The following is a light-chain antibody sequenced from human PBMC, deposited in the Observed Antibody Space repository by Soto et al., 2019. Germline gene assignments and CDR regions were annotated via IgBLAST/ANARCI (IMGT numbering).Light chain of an antibody. V-gene: IGKV1-39*01. J-gene: IGKJ3*01. CDR1: QSISSY. Sequence: DIQMTQSPSSLSASVGDRVTITCRASQSISSYLNWYQQKPGKAPNLLIYAASSLRSGVPSRFSGSGSGTEFTLTISTLQSEDFAVYYCQQYNNWPPFTFGPGTKVDIK. CDR3: QQYNNWPPFT. CDR2: AAS.